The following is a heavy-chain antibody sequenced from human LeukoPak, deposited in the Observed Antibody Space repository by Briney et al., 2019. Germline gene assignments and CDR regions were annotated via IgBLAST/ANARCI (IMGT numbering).Heavy chain of an antibody. CDR3: ARVDTAMVFDY. D-gene: IGHD5-18*01. CDR1: GGSISSYY. CDR2: IYYSGST. V-gene: IGHV4-59*01. J-gene: IGHJ4*02. Sequence: SETLSLTCTVSGGSISSYYWSWIRQPPGKGLEWIGYIYYSGSTNYNPSLKSRVTISVDTSTNQFSLKLSSVTAADTAVYYCARVDTAMVFDYWGQGTLVTVSS.